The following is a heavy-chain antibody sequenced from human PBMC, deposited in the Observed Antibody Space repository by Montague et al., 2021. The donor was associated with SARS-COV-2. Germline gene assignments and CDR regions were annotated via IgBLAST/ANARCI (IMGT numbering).Heavy chain of an antibody. V-gene: IGHV4-34*01. CDR3: ARVRYYGSGTSLGMDV. D-gene: IGHD3-10*01. J-gene: IGHJ6*02. CDR1: GGSFSGYY. CDR2: INHSGST. Sequence: SKTLSLTCAVYGGSFSGYYWSWIRQPPGKGLEWIGEINHSGSTNYNPSLKSRVTISVDTSKDQFSLKLSSVTAADTAAYYCARVRYYGSGTSLGMDVWGQGTTVTVSS.